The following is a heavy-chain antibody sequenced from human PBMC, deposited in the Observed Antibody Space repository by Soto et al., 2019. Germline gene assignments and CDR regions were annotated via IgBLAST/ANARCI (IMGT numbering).Heavy chain of an antibody. CDR1: GYTFTSNA. D-gene: IGHD2-15*01. J-gene: IGHJ4*02. CDR3: ARDRGLRYFDY. V-gene: IGHV1-3*01. CDR2: LNVGYGNT. Sequence: QVQLVQSGAEVKKPGASVKVSCKASGYTFTSNALHWVRQAPGQRLEWMGGLNVGYGNTRYSQKFQGRVTITRDTSASTAYMDLSSLRSEDTAVYYCARDRGLRYFDYWGQGTLVIVSS.